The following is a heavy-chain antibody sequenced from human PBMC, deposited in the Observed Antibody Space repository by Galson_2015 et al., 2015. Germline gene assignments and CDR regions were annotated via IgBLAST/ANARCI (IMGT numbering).Heavy chain of an antibody. CDR2: ISPSGGNT. V-gene: IGHV3-23*01. CDR1: GLTFSSFA. CDR3: VTRYEWIIRLKASPLDP. D-gene: IGHD3-10*01. Sequence: SLRLSCAASGLTFSSFAMSWVRQAPGTGLEWVSGISPSGGNTYYADSVKGRFTISRDNSKNTVYRQMNRLRAEDTAVYYWVTRYEWIIRLKASPLDPWGQGTLVPVSS. J-gene: IGHJ5*02.